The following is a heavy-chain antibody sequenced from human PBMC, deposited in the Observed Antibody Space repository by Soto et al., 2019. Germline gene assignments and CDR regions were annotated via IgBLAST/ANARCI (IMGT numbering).Heavy chain of an antibody. CDR3: ARGGKERFRGSGMDV. V-gene: IGHV1-69*01. J-gene: IGHJ6*02. D-gene: IGHD1-1*01. Sequence: QVQLVQSGAEVRKPGSSVKVSCKASGGTFSSYAISWVRQVPGQGLEWMGEIISMFGAAMYAQKFQGRVTITADESASTAYMELSSLRSEDTATYYCARGGKERFRGSGMDVWGRGTTVTVS. CDR2: IISMFGAA. CDR1: GGTFSSYA.